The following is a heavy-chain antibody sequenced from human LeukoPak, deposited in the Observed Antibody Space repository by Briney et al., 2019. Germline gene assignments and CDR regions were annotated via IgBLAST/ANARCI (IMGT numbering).Heavy chain of an antibody. D-gene: IGHD6-13*01. Sequence: SETLSLTCTVSGGSISTANYYWGWVRQPPGKGLGWIGNIFYSGSTYYSPPLKSRLTISLDTSRNQFSLKLSSVTAADTAVYYCARVRIAAAVDYYYYMDVWGKGTTVTISS. J-gene: IGHJ6*03. CDR1: GGSISTANYY. V-gene: IGHV4-39*07. CDR3: ARVRIAAAVDYYYYMDV. CDR2: IFYSGST.